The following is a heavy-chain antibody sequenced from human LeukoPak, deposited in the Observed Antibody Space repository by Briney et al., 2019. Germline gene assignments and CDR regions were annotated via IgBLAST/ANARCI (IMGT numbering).Heavy chain of an antibody. CDR3: ARSGLSRFGF. Sequence: PGGSLRLSCAASGFTFSNAWMSWVRQAPGKGLEWVAFMRYDGSNKYYADSVKGRFTISRDNSKNTLYLQMNSLRAEDTAVYYCARSGLSRFGFWGQGTLVTVSS. CDR2: MRYDGSNK. D-gene: IGHD2/OR15-2a*01. V-gene: IGHV3-30*02. J-gene: IGHJ4*02. CDR1: GFTFSNAW.